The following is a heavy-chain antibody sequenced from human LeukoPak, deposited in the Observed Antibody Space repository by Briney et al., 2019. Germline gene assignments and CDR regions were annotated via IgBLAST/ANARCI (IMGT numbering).Heavy chain of an antibody. CDR1: GFTFSSHS. Sequence: GGSLRLSCAASGFTFSSHSMNWVRQAPGKGLEWVSYISSSSSTIYNADSAKGRFTISRDNAKNSLYLQMYSLRAEDTAAYYCASALYSGNSYYMDVWGKGTTVTASS. CDR3: ASALYSGNSYYMDV. J-gene: IGHJ6*03. D-gene: IGHD1-26*01. V-gene: IGHV3-48*01. CDR2: ISSSSSTI.